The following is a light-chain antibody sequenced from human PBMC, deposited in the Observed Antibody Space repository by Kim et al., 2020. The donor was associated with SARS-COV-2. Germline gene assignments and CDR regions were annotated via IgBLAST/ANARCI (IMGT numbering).Light chain of an antibody. V-gene: IGKV1-33*01. CDR1: QDIFKY. Sequence: DIQMTQSPSSLSASVGDRVTITCQASQDIFKYLNWYQQKLGKAPMLLIYEASNLEMGVPLRFSGSGSGTHFTLTISSLQPEDIATYYCQQFDNVVFTFGGGTKVDIK. J-gene: IGKJ4*01. CDR2: EAS. CDR3: QQFDNVVFT.